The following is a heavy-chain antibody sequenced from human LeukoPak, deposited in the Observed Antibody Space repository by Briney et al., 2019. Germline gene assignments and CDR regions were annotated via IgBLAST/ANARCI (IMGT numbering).Heavy chain of an antibody. J-gene: IGHJ6*03. V-gene: IGHV3-30*02. Sequence: GGSLRLSCAASGFNFSSYGMYWVRQPPGKGLEWVAFIRYDGSNKKYADSVKGRITISRDNSKNTLYLQMNSLRAEDTAVYYCARSLRKVITPIDYYSSYMDVWGKGTTVTISS. D-gene: IGHD3-22*01. CDR2: IRYDGSNK. CDR1: GFNFSSYG. CDR3: ARSLRKVITPIDYYSSYMDV.